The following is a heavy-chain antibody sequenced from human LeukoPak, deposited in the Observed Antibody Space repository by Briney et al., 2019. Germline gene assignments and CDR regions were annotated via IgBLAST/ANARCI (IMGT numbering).Heavy chain of an antibody. V-gene: IGHV4-39*01. CDR1: GGSISSSSYY. J-gene: IGHJ4*02. CDR3: ASRTEGLSIAAAGPLQSFDY. Sequence: PSETLSLTCTVSGGSISSSSYYWGWIRQPPGKGLEWIGSIYYSGSTYYNPSLKSRVTISADTSKNQFSLKLSSVTAADTAVYYCASRTEGLSIAAAGPLQSFDYWGQGTLVTVSS. D-gene: IGHD6-13*01. CDR2: IYYSGST.